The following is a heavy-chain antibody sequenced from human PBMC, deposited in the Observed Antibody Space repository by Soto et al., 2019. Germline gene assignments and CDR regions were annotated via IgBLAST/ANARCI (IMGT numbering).Heavy chain of an antibody. Sequence: QVHLVQSGAEVRKPGSSVKVSCKTSGGTFSTYTIYWVRQAPGQGLEWMGRIIPLFGTTKYAQNFQDRVTITAEESTSTTYMELNSLRAEDTAVYYCARRLDDRADEGFDVWGEGTAVTVSA. D-gene: IGHD3-16*01. V-gene: IGHV1-69*18. J-gene: IGHJ3*01. CDR2: IIPLFGTT. CDR1: GGTFSTYT. CDR3: ARRLDDRADEGFDV.